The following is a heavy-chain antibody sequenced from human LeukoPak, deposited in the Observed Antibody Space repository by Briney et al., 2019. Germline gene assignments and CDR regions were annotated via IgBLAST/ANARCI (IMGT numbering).Heavy chain of an antibody. CDR2: ISGSGGST. D-gene: IGHD6-19*01. Sequence: GGSLRLSCAASGFTFSSYAMSWVRQAPGKGLEWVSAISGSGGSTYYADSVKGRFTVSRGNSKSTMYLQMNSLRVEDTAVYYCAKAGSGWYSFYFDFWGQGTLVTVSS. CDR3: AKAGSGWYSFYFDF. V-gene: IGHV3-23*01. J-gene: IGHJ4*02. CDR1: GFTFSSYA.